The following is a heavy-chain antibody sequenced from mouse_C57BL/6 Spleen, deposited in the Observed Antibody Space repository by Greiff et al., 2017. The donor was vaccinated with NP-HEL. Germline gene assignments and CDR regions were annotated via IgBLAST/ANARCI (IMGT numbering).Heavy chain of an antibody. CDR2: IDPETGGT. V-gene: IGHV1-15*01. J-gene: IGHJ2*01. CDR3: TRLDYYGSSYNY. CDR1: GYTFTDYE. D-gene: IGHD1-1*01. Sequence: QVHVKQSGAELVRPGASVTLSCKASGYTFTDYEMHWVKQTPVHGLEWIGAIDPETGGTAYNQKFKGKAILTADKSSSTAYMELRSLTSEDSAVYYCTRLDYYGSSYNYWGQGTTLTVSS.